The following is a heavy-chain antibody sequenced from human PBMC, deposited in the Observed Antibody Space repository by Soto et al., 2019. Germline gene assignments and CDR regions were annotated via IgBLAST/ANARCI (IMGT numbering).Heavy chain of an antibody. CDR1: GGSFSGYY. CDR3: ARGVWLRCSFDY. V-gene: IGHV4-34*01. Sequence: PSETLSLTCAVYGGSFSGYYWSWIRQPPGKGLEWIGEINHSGSTNYNPSLKSRVTISVDTSKNQFSLKLSSVTAADTAVYYCARGVWLRCSFDYWGQGTLVTVSS. J-gene: IGHJ4*02. D-gene: IGHD5-12*01. CDR2: INHSGST.